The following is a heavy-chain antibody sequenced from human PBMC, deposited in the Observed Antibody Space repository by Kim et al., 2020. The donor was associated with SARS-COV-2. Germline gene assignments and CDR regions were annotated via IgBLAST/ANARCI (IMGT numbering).Heavy chain of an antibody. CDR3: AREGIVATIHFDY. V-gene: IGHV3-74*01. J-gene: IGHJ4*02. D-gene: IGHD5-12*01. Sequence: SYADSVKGRFTISRDNAKNTLYLQMNSLRAEDTAVYYCAREGIVATIHFDYWGQGTLVTVSS.